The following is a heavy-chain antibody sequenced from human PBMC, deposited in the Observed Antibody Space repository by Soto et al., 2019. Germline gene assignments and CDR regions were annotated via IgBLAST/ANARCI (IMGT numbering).Heavy chain of an antibody. CDR3: ARPTYYYDSSGYRPQYYFDY. D-gene: IGHD3-22*01. J-gene: IGHJ4*02. CDR2: IYYSGST. CDR1: GGPISSYY. Sequence: SETLSLTCTVSGGPISSYYWSWIRQPPGKGLEWIGYIYYSGSTYYNPSLNSRVTISVDTSKNQFSLKLSSVTAADTAVYYCARPTYYYDSSGYRPQYYFDYWGQGTLVTVSS. V-gene: IGHV4-59*04.